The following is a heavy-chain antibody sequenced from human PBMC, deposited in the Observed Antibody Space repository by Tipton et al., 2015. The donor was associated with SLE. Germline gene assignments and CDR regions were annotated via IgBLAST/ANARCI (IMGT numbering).Heavy chain of an antibody. Sequence: TLSLTCTVSGDSISGTTYSWAWIRQSPGKGLDWIGSVYCTGTTFYNPSLESRVTVSLDTSRNRFSLRLRSVTAADTAMYFCARHLGAHNWIYWGQGTLVTVSS. CDR3: ARHLGAHNWIY. CDR1: GDSISGTTYS. V-gene: IGHV4-39*01. J-gene: IGHJ4*02. CDR2: VYCTGTT. D-gene: IGHD1-20*01.